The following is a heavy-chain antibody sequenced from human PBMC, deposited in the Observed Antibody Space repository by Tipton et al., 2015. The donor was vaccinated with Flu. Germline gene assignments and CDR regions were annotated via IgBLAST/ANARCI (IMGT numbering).Heavy chain of an antibody. CDR3: ARRAPNSRTFYFDY. CDR1: GGSINSYY. J-gene: IGHJ4*02. D-gene: IGHD2-2*01. V-gene: IGHV4-59*08. Sequence: TLSLTCTVSGGSINSYYWSWIRQPPGKGLEWIGYIYYSGSTTYNPSLKSRVTISVDTSKNQFSLKLSSVTAADTAIYYCARRAPNSRTFYFDYWGQGTLVTVSS. CDR2: IYYSGST.